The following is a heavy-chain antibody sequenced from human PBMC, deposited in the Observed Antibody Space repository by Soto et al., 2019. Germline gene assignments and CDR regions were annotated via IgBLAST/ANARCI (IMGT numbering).Heavy chain of an antibody. CDR3: AIVIAGTGRSTLDH. CDR1: GFTFDDYT. CDR2: ISWDGGST. V-gene: IGHV3-43*01. Sequence: LRLSCAVSGFTFDDYTMHWVRQAPGKGLEWLSLISWDGGSTYYADSVKGRFTISRDNSKNSLFLQMNSLRAEDTALYYCAIVIAGTGRSTLDHWGKLTRV. D-gene: IGHD1-26*01. J-gene: IGHJ4*02.